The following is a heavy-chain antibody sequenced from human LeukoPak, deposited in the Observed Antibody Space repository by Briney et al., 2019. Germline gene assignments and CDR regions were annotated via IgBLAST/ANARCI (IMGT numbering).Heavy chain of an antibody. V-gene: IGHV4-59*08. CDR2: IYYSGST. Sequence: PSETLSLTCTVSGGSISSYYWSWIRQPPGKGLEWIGYIYYSGSTNYNPSLKSRVTISVDTSKNQFSLKLSPVTAADTTVYYCARHSYYDSSAYWGQGTLVTVSS. CDR1: GGSISSYY. D-gene: IGHD3-22*01. CDR3: ARHSYYDSSAY. J-gene: IGHJ4*02.